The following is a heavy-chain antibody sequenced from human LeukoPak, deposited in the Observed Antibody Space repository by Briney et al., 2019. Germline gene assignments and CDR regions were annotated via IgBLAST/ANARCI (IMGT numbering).Heavy chain of an antibody. J-gene: IGHJ1*01. CDR3: AKDLSPAYFHH. CDR1: EFIFRSYD. V-gene: IGHV3-30*18. Sequence: PGRSLRLSCAASEFIFRSYDMHWVRQAPGKGLEWVAFISYDGSNEYYADSVKGRFTISRDNSENTLYLQMNSLRAEDTAVYYCAKDLSPAYFHHWGQGTLVTVSS. D-gene: IGHD2/OR15-2a*01. CDR2: ISYDGSNE.